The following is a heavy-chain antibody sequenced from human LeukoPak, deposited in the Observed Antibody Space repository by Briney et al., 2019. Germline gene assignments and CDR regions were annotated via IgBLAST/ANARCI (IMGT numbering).Heavy chain of an antibody. CDR1: GFTFSSYA. D-gene: IGHD3-10*01. J-gene: IGHJ5*02. CDR2: ISSNGGST. Sequence: GRSLRLSCSASGFTFSSYAMHWVRQAPGKGLEYVSAISSNGGSTYYADSVKGRFTFSRDNSKYTLYLQMSSLRGDDTAVDFCVKPHGSGSYYANWFDPWGQGTLVTVSS. CDR3: VKPHGSGSYYANWFDP. V-gene: IGHV3-64D*06.